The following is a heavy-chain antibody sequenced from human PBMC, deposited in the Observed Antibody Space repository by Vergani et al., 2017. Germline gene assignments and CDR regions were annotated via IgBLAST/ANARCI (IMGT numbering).Heavy chain of an antibody. V-gene: IGHV3-23*01. CDR2: ISGSGGST. CDR3: AKDALRYFDWPNECCYYMDV. J-gene: IGHJ6*03. CDR1: GFTFSSYA. D-gene: IGHD3-9*01. Sequence: EVQLLESGGGLVQPGGSLRLSCAASGFTFSSYAMSWVRQAPGKGLEWVSAISGSGGSTYYADSVKGRFTISRYNSKNTLYLQMNSLRAEDTAVYYCAKDALRYFDWPNECCYYMDVWGKGTTVTVSS.